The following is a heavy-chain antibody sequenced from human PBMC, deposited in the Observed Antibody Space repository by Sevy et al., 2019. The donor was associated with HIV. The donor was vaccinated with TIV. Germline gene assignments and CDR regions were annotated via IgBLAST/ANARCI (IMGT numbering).Heavy chain of an antibody. D-gene: IGHD3-9*01. V-gene: IGHV3-53*01. CDR2: IYSGGST. J-gene: IGHJ6*02. CDR3: ARGGNDILTGYYYGMDV. Sequence: GGSLRLSCAASGFTVSSNYMSWVRQAPGKGLEWVSVIYSGGSTYYAYSVKGRFTISRDNSKNTLYLQMNSLRAEDTAVYYCARGGNDILTGYYYGMDVWGQGTTVTVSS. CDR1: GFTVSSNY.